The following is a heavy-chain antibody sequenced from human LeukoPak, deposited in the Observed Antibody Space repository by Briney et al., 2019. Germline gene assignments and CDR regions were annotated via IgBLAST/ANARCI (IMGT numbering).Heavy chain of an antibody. CDR3: ARGFRAFDI. Sequence: GGSLRLSCAASGFTFSDHYMDWVRQAPGKGLEWVGRSRNKANSYTTEYAASVKGRFTISRDDPQNSLYLQMNSLKTEDTAVYYCARGFRAFDIWGQGTMVTVSS. J-gene: IGHJ3*02. CDR2: SRNKANSYTT. D-gene: IGHD2-21*01. CDR1: GFTFSDHY. V-gene: IGHV3-72*01.